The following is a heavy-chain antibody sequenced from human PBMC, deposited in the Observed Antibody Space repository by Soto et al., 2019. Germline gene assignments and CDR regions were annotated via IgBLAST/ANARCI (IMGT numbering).Heavy chain of an antibody. V-gene: IGHV4-31*03. CDR3: ASTSTVTDYYYYYYMDV. J-gene: IGHJ6*03. Sequence: SETLSLTCTVSGGSISSGGYYWSWIRQHPGKGLEWIGYIYYSGSTYYNPSLKSRVTISVDTSKNQFSLKLSSVTAADTAVYYCASTSTVTDYYYYYYMDVWGKGTTVTVSS. CDR2: IYYSGST. D-gene: IGHD4-17*01. CDR1: GGSISSGGYY.